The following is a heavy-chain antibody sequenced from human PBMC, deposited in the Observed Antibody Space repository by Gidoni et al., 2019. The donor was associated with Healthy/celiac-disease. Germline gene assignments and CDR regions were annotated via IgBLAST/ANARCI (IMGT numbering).Heavy chain of an antibody. Sequence: EVQLVESGGGLVQPGGSLQLSCAASGFTFSGSAMHWVRQASGKGLEWVGRIRSKANSYATAYAASVKGRFTISRDDSKNTAYLQMNSLKTEDTAVYYCTYYYYGMDVWGQGTTVTVSS. CDR3: TYYYYGMDV. J-gene: IGHJ6*02. V-gene: IGHV3-73*02. CDR2: IRSKANSYAT. CDR1: GFTFSGSA.